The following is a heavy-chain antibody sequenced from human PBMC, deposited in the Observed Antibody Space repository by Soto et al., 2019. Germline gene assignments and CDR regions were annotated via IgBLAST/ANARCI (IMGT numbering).Heavy chain of an antibody. CDR2: IYYSGST. CDR3: ARVYCGGDCYFIYSSSYWYFDL. D-gene: IGHD2-21*02. CDR1: GGSVSSGSYY. J-gene: IGHJ2*01. Sequence: QVQLQESGPGLVKPSETLSLTCTVSGGSVSSGSYYWSWIRQPPGKGLEWIGYIYYSGSTNYNPSLKRRVTIPVDTPKNHCSLKLSSVTAADTAVYYCARVYCGGDCYFIYSSSYWYFDLWGRGTLVTVSS. V-gene: IGHV4-61*03.